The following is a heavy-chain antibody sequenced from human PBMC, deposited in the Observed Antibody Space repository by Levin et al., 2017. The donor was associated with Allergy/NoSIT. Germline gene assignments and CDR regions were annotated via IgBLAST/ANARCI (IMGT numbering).Heavy chain of an antibody. V-gene: IGHV2-5*02. Sequence: SGPTLVKPTQTLTLTCTFSGFSLSTSGVGVGWIRQPPGKALEWLALIYWDDDKRYSPSLKSRLTITKDTSKNQVVLTMTNMDPVDTATYYCGQFERVATIDYWGQGTLVTVSS. CDR3: GQFERVATIDY. J-gene: IGHJ4*02. CDR2: IYWDDDK. D-gene: IGHD5-12*01. CDR1: GFSLSTSGVG.